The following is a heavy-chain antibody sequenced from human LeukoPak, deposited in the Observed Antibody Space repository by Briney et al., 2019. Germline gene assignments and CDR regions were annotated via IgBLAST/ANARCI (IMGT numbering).Heavy chain of an antibody. CDR2: ISGSGGST. J-gene: IGHJ5*02. CDR1: GFTFSSYA. V-gene: IGHV3-23*01. D-gene: IGHD3-3*01. CDR3: ARDGGSYDFWSGVGYNWFDP. Sequence: GGSLRLSCAASGFTFSSYAMSWVRQAPGKGLEWVSAISGSGGSTYYADSVKGRFTISRDNSKNTLYLQMNSLRAEDTAVYYCARDGGSYDFWSGVGYNWFDPWGQGTLVTVSS.